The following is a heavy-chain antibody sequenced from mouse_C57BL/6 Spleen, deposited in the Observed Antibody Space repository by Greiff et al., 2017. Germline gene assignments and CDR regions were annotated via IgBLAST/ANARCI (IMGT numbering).Heavy chain of an antibody. CDR3: ARVDYEGAWFAY. J-gene: IGHJ3*01. D-gene: IGHD2-4*01. Sequence: QVQLQQPGAELVKPGASVKLSCKASGYTFTSYWMHWVKQRPGQGLEWIGMIHPNSGSTNYNEKFKSKATLTVDTSSSTAYMQLSSLTSEDSAVYYCARVDYEGAWFAYWGQGTLVTVSA. CDR1: GYTFTSYW. CDR2: IHPNSGST. V-gene: IGHV1-64*01.